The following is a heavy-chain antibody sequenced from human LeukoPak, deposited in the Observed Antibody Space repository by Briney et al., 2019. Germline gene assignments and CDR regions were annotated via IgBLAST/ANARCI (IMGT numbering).Heavy chain of an antibody. D-gene: IGHD6-13*01. J-gene: IGHJ6*03. CDR1: GFTFSSYG. V-gene: IGHV3-30*02. Sequence: PGGSLRLSCAASGFTFSSYGMHWVRQAPGKGLEWVTFIRYDGSNQYYADSVKGRFTISRDNSKNTLYLQMNSLRAEDTAVYYCARDSSSWSHRFYYYMDVWGKGTTVTVSS. CDR2: IRYDGSNQ. CDR3: ARDSSSWSHRFYYYMDV.